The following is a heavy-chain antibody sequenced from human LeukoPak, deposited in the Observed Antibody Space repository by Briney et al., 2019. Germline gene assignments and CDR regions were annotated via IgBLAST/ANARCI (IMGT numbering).Heavy chain of an antibody. J-gene: IGHJ4*02. V-gene: IGHV1-2*04. D-gene: IGHD6-6*01. CDR1: GYTFTGYY. CDR3: ARDRGPSIAARPAAIDY. CDR2: INPNSGGT. Sequence: ASVKVSCKAAGYTFTGYYMHWVRQAPGQGPEWMGWINPNSGGTNYAQKFQGWVTMTRDTSISTAYMELSRLRSDDTAVYYCARDRGPSIAARPAAIDYWGQGTLVTVSS.